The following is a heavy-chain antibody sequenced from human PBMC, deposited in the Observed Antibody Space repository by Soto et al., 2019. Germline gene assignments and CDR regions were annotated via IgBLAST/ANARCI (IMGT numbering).Heavy chain of an antibody. J-gene: IGHJ6*02. CDR3: ARSAECPTYGSENYPFYYGLAF. D-gene: IGHD3-10*01. Sequence: QVQLVQSGAEVKKPGASVKVSCKASGYTFTGFYLHWVRQAPGHGLVWMGWINPKSGDTNYAQNFQGWVTMTRDTSISTAYMELSRLTSDDTAVYYCARSAECPTYGSENYPFYYGLAFWGQGTAVTVSS. CDR2: INPKSGDT. CDR1: GYTFTGFY. V-gene: IGHV1-2*04.